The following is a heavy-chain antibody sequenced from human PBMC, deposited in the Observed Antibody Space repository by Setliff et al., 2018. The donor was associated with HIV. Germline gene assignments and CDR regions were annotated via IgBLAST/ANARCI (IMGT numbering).Heavy chain of an antibody. CDR1: GGSISSYY. J-gene: IGHJ6*03. V-gene: IGHV4-59*12. CDR2: IYYSGST. Sequence: SETLSLTCTVSGGSISSYYWSWIRQPPGKGLEWIGYIYYSGSTNYNPSFKSRVTISVDTSKNQFSLKLSSVTAADTAVYYCARGRKRDGYNFYYYYMDVWDKGTTVTVSS. D-gene: IGHD5-12*01. CDR3: ARGRKRDGYNFYYYYMDV.